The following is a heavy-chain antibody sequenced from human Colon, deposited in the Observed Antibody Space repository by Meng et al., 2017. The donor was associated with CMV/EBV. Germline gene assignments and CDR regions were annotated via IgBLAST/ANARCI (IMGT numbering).Heavy chain of an antibody. CDR3: ARGCGLTSCNPSYYALDV. Sequence: SETLSLTCTVSNGSLGNFYWAWVRQPPGKGLEWIGYIYSGGSNNYNPSLESRITMSVDTSKTQFSLNLDSLTAVDTAVYFCARGCGLTSCNPSYYALDVWGRGIMVTVSS. D-gene: IGHD2-2*01. CDR1: NGSLGNFY. V-gene: IGHV4-59*01. CDR2: IYSGGSN. J-gene: IGHJ6*02.